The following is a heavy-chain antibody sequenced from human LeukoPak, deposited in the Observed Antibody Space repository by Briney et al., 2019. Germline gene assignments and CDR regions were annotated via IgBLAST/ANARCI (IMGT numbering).Heavy chain of an antibody. CDR2: ISSSSYI. V-gene: IGHV3-21*01. D-gene: IGHD3-3*01. CDR1: GFTFSSYS. Sequence: PGGSLRLSCGASGFTFSSYSMNWVRQAPRKGLEWVSSISSSSYIYYADSVKGRFTISRDNAKNSLYLQMNSLRAEDTAVYYCARSGRGEWTFDYRGQGTLVTVSS. J-gene: IGHJ4*02. CDR3: ARSGRGEWTFDY.